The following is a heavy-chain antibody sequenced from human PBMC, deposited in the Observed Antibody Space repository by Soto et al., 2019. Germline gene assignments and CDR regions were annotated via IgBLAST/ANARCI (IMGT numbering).Heavy chain of an antibody. V-gene: IGHV1-18*01. CDR1: GYTFASYG. D-gene: IGHD2-2*01. Sequence: ASVKVSCKASGYTFASYGISWVRQAPGQGLEWMGWISAYNGNTNYAQKLQGRVTMTTDTSTSTAYMELRSLRSDDTAVYYCARESMGVVPAAIVDYWGQGTLVTVSS. J-gene: IGHJ4*02. CDR3: ARESMGVVPAAIVDY. CDR2: ISAYNGNT.